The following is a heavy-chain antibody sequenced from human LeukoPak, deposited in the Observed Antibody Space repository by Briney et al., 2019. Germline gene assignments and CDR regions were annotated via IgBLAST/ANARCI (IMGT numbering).Heavy chain of an antibody. CDR2: ISGSGGST. V-gene: IGHV3-23*01. J-gene: IGHJ6*03. CDR1: GFTFSSYA. Sequence: PGGSLRLSCAASGFTFSSYAMSWVRQAPGKGLEWVSAISGSGGSTYYADSVKDRFTISRDNSKNTLYLQMNSLRAEDTAVYYCAKPLGQWYSSSSLINYYYYYMDVWGKGTTVTVSS. D-gene: IGHD6-6*01. CDR3: AKPLGQWYSSSSLINYYYYYMDV.